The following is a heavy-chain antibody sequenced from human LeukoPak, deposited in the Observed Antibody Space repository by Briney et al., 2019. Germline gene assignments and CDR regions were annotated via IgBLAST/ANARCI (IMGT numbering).Heavy chain of an antibody. Sequence: GGSLKLSCAASGFTFSGSAIHWVRQASGKGLEWVGRIRSKDDNSATAYAASVKGRFTISRDDSKNTAYLQMNSLRAEDTAVYYCARGSIAARLDYWGQGTLVTVSS. D-gene: IGHD6-6*01. CDR3: ARGSIAARLDY. V-gene: IGHV3-73*01. J-gene: IGHJ4*02. CDR2: IRSKDDNSAT. CDR1: GFTFSGSA.